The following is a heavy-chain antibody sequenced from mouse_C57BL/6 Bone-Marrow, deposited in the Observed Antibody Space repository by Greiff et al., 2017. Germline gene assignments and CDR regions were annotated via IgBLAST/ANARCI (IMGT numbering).Heavy chain of an antibody. J-gene: IGHJ2*01. V-gene: IGHV1-53*01. CDR2: INPSNGGT. CDR3: ARGGGIPDY. Sequence: QVQLQQPGTELVKPGASLKLSCKASGYTFTSYWMPWVKQRPGQGLEWLGNINPSNGGTNYNEKLKSKATLTVDKSSSTAYMQLSLLTSEDSAVYCCARGGGIPDYWGQGTTLTVSS. CDR1: GYTFTSYW.